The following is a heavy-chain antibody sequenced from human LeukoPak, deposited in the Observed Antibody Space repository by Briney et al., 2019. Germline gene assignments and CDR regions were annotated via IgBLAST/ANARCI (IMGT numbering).Heavy chain of an antibody. V-gene: IGHV1-69*04. D-gene: IGHD5-12*01. CDR2: IIPILGIA. Sequence: GASVKVSCKASGGTFSSYAISWVRQAPVQGLEWMGRIIPILGIANYAQKFQGRVTITADKSTSTAYMELSSLRSEDTAVYYCARAIPDIVATINDYYYYMDVWGKGTTVTVSS. J-gene: IGHJ6*03. CDR1: GGTFSSYA. CDR3: ARAIPDIVATINDYYYYMDV.